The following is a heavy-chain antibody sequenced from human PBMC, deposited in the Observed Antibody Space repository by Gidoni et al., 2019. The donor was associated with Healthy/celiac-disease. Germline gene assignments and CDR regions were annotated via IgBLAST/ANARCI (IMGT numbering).Heavy chain of an antibody. J-gene: IGHJ6*03. V-gene: IGHV3-73*02. D-gene: IGHD6-13*01. CDR3: TSGLQGMGSYYYYMDV. CDR2: IRSKANSYAT. Sequence: EVQLVESGGGLVQPGGSLKLSCAASGFTFVASAMHWVRQASGKGFEWVGRIRSKANSYATAYAASVKGRFTISRDDSKNTAYLQMNSLKTEDTAVYYCTSGLQGMGSYYYYMDVWGKGTTVTVSS. CDR1: GFTFVASA.